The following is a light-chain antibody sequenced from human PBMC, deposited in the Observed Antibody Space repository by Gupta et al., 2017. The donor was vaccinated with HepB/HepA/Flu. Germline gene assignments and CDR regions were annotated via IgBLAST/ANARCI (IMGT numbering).Light chain of an antibody. J-gene: IGLJ3*02. CDR3: QGGDRNSDRV. V-gene: IGLV3-21*03. CDR1: NIGSRS. CDR2: DDG. Sequence: SSVLTQPPSVSVAPGKTARITCGGNNIGSRSVHWYQQKPGQAPVLVVYDDGDRPAGIPGRFSGSNSGNTATLTISRGEDGEEADYCCQGGDRNSDRVFGGGTKLTVL.